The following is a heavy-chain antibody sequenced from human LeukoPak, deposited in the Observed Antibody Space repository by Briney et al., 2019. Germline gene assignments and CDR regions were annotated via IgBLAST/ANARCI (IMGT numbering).Heavy chain of an antibody. D-gene: IGHD4-17*01. V-gene: IGHV1-8*02. CDR3: ARVLGEDYGDYVEWFDP. J-gene: IGHJ5*02. CDR1: GYTFTSYG. Sequence: ASVKVSCKASGYTFTSYGISWVRQATGQGLEWMGWMNPNSGNTGYAQKFQGRVTMTRNTSISTAYMELSSLRSEDTAVYYCARVLGEDYGDYVEWFDPWGQGTLVTVSS. CDR2: MNPNSGNT.